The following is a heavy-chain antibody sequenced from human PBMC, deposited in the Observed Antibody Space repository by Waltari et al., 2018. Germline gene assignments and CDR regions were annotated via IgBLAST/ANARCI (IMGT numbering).Heavy chain of an antibody. CDR2: ISYDGSNK. J-gene: IGHJ6*03. CDR1: GFTFSSYA. V-gene: IGHV3-30-3*01. Sequence: QVQLVESGGGVVQPGRSLRLSCAASGFTFSSYAMHWVRQAPGKGLEGVAVISYDGSNKYYADSVKGRFTSSRDNSKNTLYLQMNSLRAEDTAVYYCARDRFIAWGSPAGSRANYMDVWGKGTTVTISS. CDR3: ARDRFIAWGSPAGSRANYMDV. D-gene: IGHD2-21*01.